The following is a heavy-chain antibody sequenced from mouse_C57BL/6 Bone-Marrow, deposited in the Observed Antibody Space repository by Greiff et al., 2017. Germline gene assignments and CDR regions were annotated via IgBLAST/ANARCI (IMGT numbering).Heavy chain of an antibody. CDR3: ATLGAYLLLRYLAWFAY. V-gene: IGHV1-22*01. CDR2: INPNNGGT. J-gene: IGHJ3*01. D-gene: IGHD1-1*01. CDR1: GYTFTDYN. Sequence: EVQLQESGPELVKPGASVQMSCKASGYTFTDYNMHWVKQSHGKSLEWIGYINPNNGGTSYNQKFKGKATLTVNKSSSTAYMELRSLTSEDSAVYYCATLGAYLLLRYLAWFAYWGQGTLVTVSA.